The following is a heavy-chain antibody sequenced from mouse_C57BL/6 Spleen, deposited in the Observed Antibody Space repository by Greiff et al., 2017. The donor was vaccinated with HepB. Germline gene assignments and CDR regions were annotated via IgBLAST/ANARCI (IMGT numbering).Heavy chain of an antibody. CDR3: ARGTGYYGTSPYFDV. Sequence: EVKLMESGPGLVKPSQSLSLTCSVTGYSITSGYYWNWIRQFPGNKLEWMGYISYDGSNNYNPSLKNRISITLDTSKNQFFLKLNSVTTEDTATYYCARGTGYYGTSPYFDVWGTGTTVTVSS. D-gene: IGHD1-1*01. CDR2: ISYDGSN. CDR1: GYSITSGYY. J-gene: IGHJ1*03. V-gene: IGHV3-6*01.